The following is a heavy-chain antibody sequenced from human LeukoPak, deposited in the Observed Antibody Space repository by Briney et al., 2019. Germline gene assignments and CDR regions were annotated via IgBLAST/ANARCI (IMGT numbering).Heavy chain of an antibody. CDR2: INSDGSST. CDR3: ARVGRGLYSMDV. Sequence: GGSLRLSCAASGFTFNRYWMHWVRHVPGKGLVWVSRINSDGSSTTYADSVKGRFTISRDNARNTLYLQMNSLRDEDTAVYYCARVGRGLYSMDVWGQGTTVTVSS. CDR1: GFTFNRYW. J-gene: IGHJ6*02. D-gene: IGHD3-10*01. V-gene: IGHV3-74*01.